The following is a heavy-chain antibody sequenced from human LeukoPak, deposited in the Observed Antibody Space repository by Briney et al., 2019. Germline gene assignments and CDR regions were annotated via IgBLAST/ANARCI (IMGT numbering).Heavy chain of an antibody. CDR1: GYTFTSFD. CDR2: MNPNSGNT. CDR3: ARGYYDTSEYSVRFDP. D-gene: IGHD3-22*01. Sequence: ASVKVSCKASGYTFTSFDINWVRQATGQGLEWMGWMNPNSGNTGYAQKFQGRVTITRNTSTTTAHMELSSLRSEDTAVYYCARGYYDTSEYSVRFDPWGQGTLVTVSS. J-gene: IGHJ5*02. V-gene: IGHV1-8*03.